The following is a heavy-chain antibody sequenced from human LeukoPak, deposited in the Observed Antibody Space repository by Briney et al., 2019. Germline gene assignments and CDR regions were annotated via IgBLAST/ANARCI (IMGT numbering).Heavy chain of an antibody. CDR2: ISSNSATT. J-gene: IGHJ4*02. CDR1: GFSFSTDS. D-gene: IGHD1-26*01. V-gene: IGHV3-48*01. CDR3: ARDTRSLIDY. Sequence: GGSLRLSCAASGFSFSTDSMNWVRQVPGRGLEWISYISSNSATTHYADSVKGRFTISRDNAKNSLYLHMNSLRADDAAVYYCARDTRSLIDYWGQGTLVTVSS.